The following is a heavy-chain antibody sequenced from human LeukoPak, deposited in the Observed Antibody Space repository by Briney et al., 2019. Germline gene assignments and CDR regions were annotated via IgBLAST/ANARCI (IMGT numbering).Heavy chain of an antibody. V-gene: IGHV3-30*04. D-gene: IGHD6-19*01. Sequence: GGSLRLSCAASGFTFSSYAMHWVRQAPGKGLEGVAVISYDGSNKYYADSVKGRFTISRDNSKNTLYLQMNSLRAEDTAVYYCARDLAVAGQVGGDYWGQGTLVTVSS. CDR3: ARDLAVAGQVGGDY. CDR2: ISYDGSNK. J-gene: IGHJ4*02. CDR1: GFTFSSYA.